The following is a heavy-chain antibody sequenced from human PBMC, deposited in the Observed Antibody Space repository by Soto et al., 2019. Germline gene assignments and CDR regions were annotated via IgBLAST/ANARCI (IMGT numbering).Heavy chain of an antibody. CDR3: ARGYCISTSCYAGDYGMDV. CDR2: IYYSGST. V-gene: IGHV4-61*01. J-gene: IGHJ6*02. Sequence: QVQLQESGPGLVKPSETLSLTCTVSGGAVSSSSYYWSWIRQPPGKGLEWIGDIYYSGSTKYSPPLISRVTISIDTSKNQFSLKLNSVTAADTAVYYCARGYCISTSCYAGDYGMDVWGQGTTVTVSS. D-gene: IGHD2-2*01. CDR1: GGAVSSSSYY.